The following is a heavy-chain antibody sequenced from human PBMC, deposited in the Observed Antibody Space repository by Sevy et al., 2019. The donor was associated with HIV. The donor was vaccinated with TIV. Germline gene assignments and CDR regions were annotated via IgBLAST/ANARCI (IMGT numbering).Heavy chain of an antibody. CDR2: ISYEGTET. CDR3: ARDGGYSIKWYPLY. Sequence: GGSLRLSCAASGFAFSSHAMHWVRQAPGKGLEWVAVISYEGTETFYAASVEGRFTISRDNSKSMLSLQINSLRPEDTAVYYCARDGGYSIKWYPLYWGHGTVVTVSS. J-gene: IGHJ4*01. V-gene: IGHV3-30-3*01. CDR1: GFAFSSHA. D-gene: IGHD6-13*01.